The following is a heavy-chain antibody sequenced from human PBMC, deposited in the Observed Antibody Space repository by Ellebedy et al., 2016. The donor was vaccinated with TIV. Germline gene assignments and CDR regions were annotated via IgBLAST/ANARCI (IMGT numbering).Heavy chain of an antibody. CDR3: ARLGLERRGSDY. Sequence: SVKVSXXASGGTFSSYAISWVRQAPGQGLEWMGGIIPIFGTANYAQKFQGRVTITADESTSTAYMELSSLRSEDTAVYYCARLGLERRGSDYWGQGTLVTVSS. V-gene: IGHV1-69*13. D-gene: IGHD1-1*01. J-gene: IGHJ4*02. CDR1: GGTFSSYA. CDR2: IIPIFGTA.